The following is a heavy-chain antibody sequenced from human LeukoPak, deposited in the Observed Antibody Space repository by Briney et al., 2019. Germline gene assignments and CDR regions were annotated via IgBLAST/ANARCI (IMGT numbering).Heavy chain of an antibody. CDR1: GFSFSNFA. V-gene: IGHV3-30*02. Sequence: GGSLRLSCAASGFSFSNFAMHWVRQAPGKGLEWVALIRYDGVNKNYGDSVKGRFTISRDNSKKTVYLQMDSLRAEDTAVYYCEKEAHYCGSDCYLSPLDSWGQGTLVIVSS. CDR2: IRYDGVNK. D-gene: IGHD2-21*02. J-gene: IGHJ4*02. CDR3: EKEAHYCGSDCYLSPLDS.